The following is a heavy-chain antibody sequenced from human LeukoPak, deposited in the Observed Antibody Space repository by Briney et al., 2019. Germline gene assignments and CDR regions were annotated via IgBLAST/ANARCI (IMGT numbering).Heavy chain of an antibody. D-gene: IGHD5-18*01. CDR3: ARRPYSDSYGYNWFDP. CDR1: GYSFTSYW. Sequence: GESLKISCKGSGYSFTSYWIGLVRQMPRKFLELIGIIYPGDSDTRYSPSFQGQVTISADKSISPAYLQWSSLKASDTAMYYCARRPYSDSYGYNWFDPWGQGTLVTVSS. J-gene: IGHJ5*02. CDR2: IYPGDSDT. V-gene: IGHV5-51*01.